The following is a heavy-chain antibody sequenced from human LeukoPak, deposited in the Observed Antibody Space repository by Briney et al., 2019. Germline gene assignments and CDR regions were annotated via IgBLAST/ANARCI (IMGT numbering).Heavy chain of an antibody. CDR1: GGSISSYY. CDR3: ASEEGLGYFDY. CDR2: IYYSGST. J-gene: IGHJ4*02. D-gene: IGHD6-19*01. V-gene: IGHV4-59*08. Sequence: SETLSLTCTVSGGSISSYYWSWIRQPPGKGLEWIGYIYYSGSTYYNPSLKSRVTISVDTSKNQFSLKLSSVTAADTAVYYCASEEGLGYFDYWGQGTLVTVSS.